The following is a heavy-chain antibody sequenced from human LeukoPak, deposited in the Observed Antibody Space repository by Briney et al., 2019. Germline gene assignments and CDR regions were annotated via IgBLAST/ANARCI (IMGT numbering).Heavy chain of an antibody. J-gene: IGHJ4*02. CDR2: INYRGST. D-gene: IGHD3-10*01. Sequence: PSETLSLTCTVSSGSIGSSDYYWSWIRQPPRKELEWIASINYRGSTYYNPSLKSRVTISVDTSKNQFSLRLSSVTAADTAVYFCARYVVYGSGKYYFDYWGQGSLVTVSS. V-gene: IGHV4-39*01. CDR3: ARYVVYGSGKYYFDY. CDR1: SGSIGSSDYY.